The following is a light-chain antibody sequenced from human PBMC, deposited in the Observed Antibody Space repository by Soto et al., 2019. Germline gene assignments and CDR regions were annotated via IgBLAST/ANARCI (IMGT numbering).Light chain of an antibody. J-gene: IGKJ4*01. Sequence: EIVVTQSPATLSVSPGERATLSCRASQSVSSNLAWYMQKPGQAPRLLIYGASTRAPGIPARFSGSESGTELTLTISSLQSEDCAFYYCQLCNYWPLTCGGGTKVEIK. CDR2: GAS. CDR1: QSVSSN. CDR3: QLCNYWPLT. V-gene: IGKV3-15*01.